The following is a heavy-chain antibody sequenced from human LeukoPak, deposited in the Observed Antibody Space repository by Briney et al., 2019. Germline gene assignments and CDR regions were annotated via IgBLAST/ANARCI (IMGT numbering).Heavy chain of an antibody. Sequence: SETLSLTCAVYGGSFSGYYWSWIRQPPGKGLEWIGEINHSGSTNYNPSLKSRVTISVDTSKNQFSLKLSSVTAADTAVYYCARRRGSGSYWPYYFDYWGQGTLVTVSS. V-gene: IGHV4-34*01. J-gene: IGHJ4*02. CDR3: ARRRGSGSYWPYYFDY. D-gene: IGHD3-10*01. CDR2: INHSGST. CDR1: GGSFSGYY.